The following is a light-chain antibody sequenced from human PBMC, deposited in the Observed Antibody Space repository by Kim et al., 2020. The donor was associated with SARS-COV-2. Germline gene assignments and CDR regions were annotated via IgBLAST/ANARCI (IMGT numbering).Light chain of an antibody. Sequence: ASVGDRVTITCRASQDIKNYLNWFQQKPGKAPKPLIYDASTLETGVPPRFSGCGSGTDFTFTISSLQPEDFATYFCQQYNDLPLTFGGGTKVDIK. J-gene: IGKJ4*01. CDR3: QQYNDLPLT. CDR2: DAS. CDR1: QDIKNY. V-gene: IGKV1-33*01.